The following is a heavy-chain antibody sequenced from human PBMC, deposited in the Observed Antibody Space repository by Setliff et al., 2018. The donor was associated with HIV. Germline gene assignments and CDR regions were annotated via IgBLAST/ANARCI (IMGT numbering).Heavy chain of an antibody. V-gene: IGHV3-30*18. CDR2: ISYDGSNK. CDR3: AKDLVRGIAVAGDSGRYYYYGMDV. D-gene: IGHD6-19*01. J-gene: IGHJ6*02. Sequence: AGGSLRLSCAASGFTFSSYGMHWVRQAPGKGLEWVAVISYDGSNKYYADSVKGRFTISRDNSKNTLYLQMNSLRAEDTAVYYCAKDLVRGIAVAGDSGRYYYYGMDVWGQGTTVTVSS. CDR1: GFTFSSYG.